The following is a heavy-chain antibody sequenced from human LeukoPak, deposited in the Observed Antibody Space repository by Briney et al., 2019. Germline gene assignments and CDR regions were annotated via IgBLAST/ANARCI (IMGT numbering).Heavy chain of an antibody. CDR3: AKGSQYCSGGSCPFDY. V-gene: IGHV3-23*01. J-gene: IGHJ4*02. CDR1: GFTFSSYA. CDR2: ISGSGGST. D-gene: IGHD2-15*01. Sequence: GGSLRLSCEASGFTFSSYAMSWVRQAPGKGLEWVSGISGSGGSTYYADPVKGRFTISRDNSKNTLYLQMNSLRAEDTAVYYCAKGSQYCSGGSCPFDYWGQGTLVTVSS.